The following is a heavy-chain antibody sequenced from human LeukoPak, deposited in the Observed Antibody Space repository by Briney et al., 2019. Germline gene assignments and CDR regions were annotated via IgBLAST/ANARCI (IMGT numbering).Heavy chain of an antibody. CDR1: GFTFNTYP. CDR2: ISNDGNNK. Sequence: GRSLRLSCAASGFTFNTYPMYWVRQAPGKGLEWVALISNDGNNKHYADSVKGRFTVSRDNSNNALSLQMNGLRTEDTAVYYCARPDDSESYYRANHYWGPGTLVTVSP. CDR3: ARPDDSESYYRANHY. V-gene: IGHV3-30*04. D-gene: IGHD3-10*01. J-gene: IGHJ4*02.